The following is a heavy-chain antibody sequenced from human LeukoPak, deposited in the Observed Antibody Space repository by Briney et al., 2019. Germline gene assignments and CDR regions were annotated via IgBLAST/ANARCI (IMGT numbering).Heavy chain of an antibody. CDR3: ARRSTAARPGYNWFDP. J-gene: IGHJ5*02. Sequence: GESLKISCKGSGYSFTSYWIGWVRQMPGKGLEWIGIIYPGDSDTRYSPSFQGQVTISADKSISTAYLQWSSLKASDTAMYYCARRSTAARPGYNWFDPWRRGTLVTVSS. CDR2: IYPGDSDT. V-gene: IGHV5-51*01. D-gene: IGHD6-6*01. CDR1: GYSFTSYW.